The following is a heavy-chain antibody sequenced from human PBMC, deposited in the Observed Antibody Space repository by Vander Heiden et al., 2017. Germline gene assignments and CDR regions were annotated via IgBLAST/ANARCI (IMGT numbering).Heavy chain of an antibody. J-gene: IGHJ6*02. V-gene: IGHV3-23*01. CDR2: ISGSGGST. Sequence: EVQLLESGGGLVQPGGSLRLSCAASGFTFSSHAMSWVRQDPGKWLRWVSAISGSGGSTYYADSVKGRFTISRDNSKNTLYLQMNSLRAEDTAVYYCATDIVRNWGRGGMDVWGQGTTVTVSS. CDR1: GFTFSSHA. D-gene: IGHD2-8*01. CDR3: ATDIVRNWGRGGMDV.